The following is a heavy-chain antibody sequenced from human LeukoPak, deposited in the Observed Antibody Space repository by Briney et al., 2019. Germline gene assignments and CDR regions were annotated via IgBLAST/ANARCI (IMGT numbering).Heavy chain of an antibody. Sequence: GGTLRLSCAAHGCTFSSDAMNLLRQAPGKGQEWVSAISGSGGSTYYADSVKGRFTISRDNSKNTLYLQMNSLRAEDTAVYYCAKWGMNSFRYCSSTSCSPYFDYWGQGTLVTVSS. J-gene: IGHJ4*02. D-gene: IGHD2-2*01. CDR1: GCTFSSDA. CDR3: AKWGMNSFRYCSSTSCSPYFDY. CDR2: ISGSGGST. V-gene: IGHV3-23*01.